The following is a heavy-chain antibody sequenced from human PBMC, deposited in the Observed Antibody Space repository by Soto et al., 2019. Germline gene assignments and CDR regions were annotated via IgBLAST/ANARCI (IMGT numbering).Heavy chain of an antibody. CDR3: ARAPRGNYGYPSYFDY. CDR1: GGSISSYD. D-gene: IGHD3-10*01. Sequence: SETLSVTCTVSGGSISSYDWSWIRQPPGKGLEWIGYIYYSGSTNYNPSLKSRVTISVDTSKNQFSLKLSSVTAADTAVYYCARAPRGNYGYPSYFDYWGQGTLVTVSS. V-gene: IGHV4-59*01. J-gene: IGHJ4*02. CDR2: IYYSGST.